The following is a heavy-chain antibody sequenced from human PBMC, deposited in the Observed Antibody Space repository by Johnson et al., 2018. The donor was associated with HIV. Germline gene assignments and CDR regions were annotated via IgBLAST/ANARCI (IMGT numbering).Heavy chain of an antibody. CDR3: ARDFQWLEAFDI. V-gene: IGHV3-30-3*01. CDR1: GFTFSTYA. Sequence: QVQLVESGGGVVQPGRSLRLSCAASGFTFSTYAMHWVRQAPGKGLEWVAVISYGGHNKYYADSVKGRFTISRENSKNTLYLQMNSLRPEDTGIYYCARDFQWLEAFDIWGQGTMVTVSS. J-gene: IGHJ3*02. D-gene: IGHD6-19*01. CDR2: ISYGGHNK.